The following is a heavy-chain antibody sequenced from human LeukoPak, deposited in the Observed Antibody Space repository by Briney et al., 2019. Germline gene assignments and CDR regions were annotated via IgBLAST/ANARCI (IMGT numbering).Heavy chain of an antibody. CDR3: ARSERTAAANLDY. V-gene: IGHV4-39*07. CDR2: ISYSGTT. Sequence: SETLSLTCTVSGGSISSRPYYWGWVRQPPGKGLEWIGTISYSGTTYYNPSLKSRVTISLDTSKNQFSLKLSSVTAADTAVYYCARSERTAAANLDYWGQGTLVTVSS. CDR1: GGSISSRPYY. D-gene: IGHD6-13*01. J-gene: IGHJ4*02.